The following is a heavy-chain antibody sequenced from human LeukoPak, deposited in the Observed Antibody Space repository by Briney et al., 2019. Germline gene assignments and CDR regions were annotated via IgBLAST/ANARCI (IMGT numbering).Heavy chain of an antibody. CDR3: ARWSKYYDFWSGYTDASFFDY. Sequence: SETLSLTCTVSGGSISSYYWSWIRQPAGKGLEWIGRIYTSGSTNYNPSLKSRVTMSVDTSKNQFSLKLSSVTAADTAVYYCARWSKYYDFWSGYTDASFFDYWGQGTLVTVSS. CDR1: GGSISSYY. D-gene: IGHD3-3*01. J-gene: IGHJ4*02. CDR2: IYTSGST. V-gene: IGHV4-4*07.